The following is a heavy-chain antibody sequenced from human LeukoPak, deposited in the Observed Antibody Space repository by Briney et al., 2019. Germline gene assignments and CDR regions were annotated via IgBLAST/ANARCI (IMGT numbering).Heavy chain of an antibody. V-gene: IGHV3-30*18. CDR1: GFTFSSYG. D-gene: IGHD2-8*02. CDR2: ISYDGSNK. Sequence: GGSLRLSCAASGFTFSSYGMHWARQAPGKGLEWVAVISYDGSNKYYADSVKGRFTISRDNSKNTLYLQMNSLGAEDTAVYYCAKQRVVYGDFAGDFDYWGQGTLVTVSS. CDR3: AKQRVVYGDFAGDFDY. J-gene: IGHJ4*02.